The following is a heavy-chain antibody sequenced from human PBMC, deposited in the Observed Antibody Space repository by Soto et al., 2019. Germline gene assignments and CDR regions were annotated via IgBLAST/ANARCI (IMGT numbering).Heavy chain of an antibody. V-gene: IGHV3-23*01. Sequence: PGGSLRLSCAASGFIFSSYAMSWVRQAPGKGLEWVSTISDSGGSTYYADSVKGRFTISRDNSKNTLYLQMNSLRAEDTAVYYCAKTPYCSSTSCAWGSYYYYMDVWGKGTTVTVSS. CDR1: GFIFSSYA. D-gene: IGHD2-2*01. J-gene: IGHJ6*03. CDR3: AKTPYCSSTSCAWGSYYYYMDV. CDR2: ISDSGGST.